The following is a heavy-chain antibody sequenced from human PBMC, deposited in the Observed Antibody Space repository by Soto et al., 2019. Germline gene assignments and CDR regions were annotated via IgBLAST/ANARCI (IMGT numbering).Heavy chain of an antibody. J-gene: IGHJ3*02. CDR1: GGTFSSYA. CDR2: IIPIFGTA. V-gene: IGHV1-69*13. CDR3: ARALPAVNGDGPDAFDI. Sequence: SVKVSCKASGGTFSSYAISWVRQAPGQGLEWMGGIIPIFGTANYAQKFQGRVTITADESTSTAYMELSSLRSEDTAVYYCARALPAVNGDGPDAFDIWGQGTMVTVSS. D-gene: IGHD4-17*01.